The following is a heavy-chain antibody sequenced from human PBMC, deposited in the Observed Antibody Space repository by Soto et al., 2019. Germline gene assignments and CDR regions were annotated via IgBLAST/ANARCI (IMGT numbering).Heavy chain of an antibody. CDR1: GYSFTSYW. D-gene: IGHD1-26*01. CDR2: IDPSDSYT. V-gene: IGHV5-10-1*01. Sequence: LGESLKISCKGSGYSFTSYWISWVRQMPGKGLEWMGRIDPSDSYTNYSPSFQDHVTISADKSISTAYLQWSSLKASDTAMYYCASTRASECYYYGMDVWGQGTTVTVSS. J-gene: IGHJ6*02. CDR3: ASTRASECYYYGMDV.